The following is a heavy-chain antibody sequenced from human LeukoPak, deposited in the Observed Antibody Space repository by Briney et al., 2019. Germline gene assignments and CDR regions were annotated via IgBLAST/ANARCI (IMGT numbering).Heavy chain of an antibody. CDR3: AGEYSSSSGKNAFDV. D-gene: IGHD6-6*01. V-gene: IGHV4-4*07. Sequence: SETLSLTCTVSGGSISTYYWSLIRQPAGKGLEWIGRIYASANTNYNPSLKSRVTMSLDTSKNQFSLRLTSVTAADTAVYYCAGEYSSSSGKNAFDVWGQGTMVTVSS. CDR1: GGSISTYY. CDR2: IYASANT. J-gene: IGHJ3*01.